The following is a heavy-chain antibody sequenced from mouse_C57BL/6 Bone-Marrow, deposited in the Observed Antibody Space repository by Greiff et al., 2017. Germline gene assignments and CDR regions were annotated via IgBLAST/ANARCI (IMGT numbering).Heavy chain of an antibody. Sequence: VQLQQSGAELVRPGASVKLSCTASGFNIKDYYMHWVKQRPEQGLEWIGRIDPEDGDTAFAPKFQGKATMTADTSSNTAYLQLSSLTSEDTAVYYCTFITTADYWGQGTTLTVSS. CDR3: TFITTADY. CDR1: GFNIKDYY. CDR2: IDPEDGDT. J-gene: IGHJ2*01. V-gene: IGHV14-1*01. D-gene: IGHD1-1*01.